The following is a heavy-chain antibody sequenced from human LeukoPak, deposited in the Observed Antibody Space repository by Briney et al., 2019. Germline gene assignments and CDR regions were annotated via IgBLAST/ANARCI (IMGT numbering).Heavy chain of an antibody. CDR2: IIPIFGTA. D-gene: IGHD2-15*01. Sequence: SVKVSCKASGYTFTGYYMHWVRQAPGQGLEWMGGIIPIFGTANYAQKFQGRVTITTDESTSTAYMELSSLRSEDTAVYYCARSFGSHYYYYYMDVWGKGTTVTVSS. CDR1: GYTFTGYY. V-gene: IGHV1-69*05. CDR3: ARSFGSHYYYYYMDV. J-gene: IGHJ6*03.